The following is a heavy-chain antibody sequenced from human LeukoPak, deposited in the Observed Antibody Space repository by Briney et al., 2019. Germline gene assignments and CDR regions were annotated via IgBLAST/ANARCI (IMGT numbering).Heavy chain of an antibody. CDR3: ARSVGGHFDY. Sequence: QPGGSLRLSCAASGFTFSVYSMNWVRQPTGMGLEWVSYITSNSATIQYADSVKGRFTISRDNAKNSLSLQMNSLRDEDTAVYYCARSVGGHFDYWGQGMLVTVSS. V-gene: IGHV3-48*02. CDR2: ITSNSATI. CDR1: GFTFSVYS. D-gene: IGHD3-16*01. J-gene: IGHJ4*02.